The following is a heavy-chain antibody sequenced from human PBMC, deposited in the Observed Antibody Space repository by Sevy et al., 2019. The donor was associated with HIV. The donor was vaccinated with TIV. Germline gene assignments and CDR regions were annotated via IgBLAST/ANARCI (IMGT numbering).Heavy chain of an antibody. Sequence: GGSLRLSCAASGFTFSSYSMNWVRQAPGEGLEWVSSISSSSSYRYYADSVKGRFTITRNNAKTSLFLQMNSLRAEDTAGYYCAIGYSNYLFDYWGQGTLVTVSS. CDR2: ISSSSSYR. CDR3: AIGYSNYLFDY. D-gene: IGHD4-4*01. V-gene: IGHV3-21*01. CDR1: GFTFSSYS. J-gene: IGHJ4*02.